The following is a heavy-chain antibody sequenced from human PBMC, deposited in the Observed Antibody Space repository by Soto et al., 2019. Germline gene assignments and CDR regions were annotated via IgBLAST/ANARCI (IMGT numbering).Heavy chain of an antibody. D-gene: IGHD2-2*03. J-gene: IGHJ4*02. CDR2: IHYNGNT. CDR3: AREGNLGRWIQPLDS. V-gene: IGHV4-59*01. Sequence: SETKCVTCTVAGGYISSYCWSWIRQKPGKGLEWIGNIHYNGNTKYSPSLKSRVTMSVDTSKNHFSLKLISVTTADTAVYFCAREGNLGRWIQPLDSWGQGTLVTVSS. CDR1: GGYISSYC.